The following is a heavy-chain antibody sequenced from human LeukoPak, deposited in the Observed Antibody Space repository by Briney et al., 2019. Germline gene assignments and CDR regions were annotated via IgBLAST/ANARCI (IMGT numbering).Heavy chain of an antibody. J-gene: IGHJ4*02. V-gene: IGHV3-7*01. D-gene: IGHD3-16*02. CDR2: IKQDGSEK. CDR3: ARSKDASRLGELSWIFRD. Sequence: GGSLRLSCAASGFTFSSYWMSWVRQAPGKGLEWVANIKQDGSEKYYVDSVKGRFTISRDNAKNSLYLQMNSLRAEDTAVYYCARSKDASRLGELSWIFRDWGQGTLVTVSS. CDR1: GFTFSSYW.